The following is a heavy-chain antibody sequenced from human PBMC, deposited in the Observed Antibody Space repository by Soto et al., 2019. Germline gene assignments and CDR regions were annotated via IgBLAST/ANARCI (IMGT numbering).Heavy chain of an antibody. V-gene: IGHV4-59*01. CDR1: GGSISSYH. D-gene: IGHD1-26*01. Sequence: SETLSLTCTVSGGSISSYHWSWIRQPPGKGLEWIGYVYYTGSTKYNPALKRRVTISVDTSKNQFSLKLSSVSAADTGLYYCARSYSGTFYGYDTWGQGILVTVS. CDR3: ARSYSGTFYGYDT. J-gene: IGHJ5*02. CDR2: VYYTGST.